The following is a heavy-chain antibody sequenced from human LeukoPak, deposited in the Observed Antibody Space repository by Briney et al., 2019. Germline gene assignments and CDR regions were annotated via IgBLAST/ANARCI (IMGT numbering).Heavy chain of an antibody. Sequence: SQTLSLTCTVSGGSFSSGGYYWSWIRQHPGKGLEWIGYIYYSGSTYYNPSLKSRVTISVDTSKNQFSLKLSSVTAADTAVYYCARESGVTHYYYGMDVWGKGTTVTVSS. CDR1: GGSFSSGGYY. J-gene: IGHJ6*04. D-gene: IGHD2-21*02. V-gene: IGHV4-31*03. CDR3: ARESGVTHYYYGMDV. CDR2: IYYSGST.